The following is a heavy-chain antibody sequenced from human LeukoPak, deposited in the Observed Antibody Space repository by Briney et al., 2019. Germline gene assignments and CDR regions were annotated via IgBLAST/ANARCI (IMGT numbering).Heavy chain of an antibody. J-gene: IGHJ4*02. Sequence: GSLRLSCAASGFTFSSYHMNWVRQATGKGLEWVSYISSSSSYIYHADSVKGRFTISRDNAKNSLYLQMNSLRAEDTAVYYCARGGWGTAAAGFIYVFDYWGQGTLVTVSS. V-gene: IGHV3-21*01. CDR2: ISSSSSYI. CDR3: ARGGWGTAAAGFIYVFDY. CDR1: GFTFSSYH. D-gene: IGHD6-13*01.